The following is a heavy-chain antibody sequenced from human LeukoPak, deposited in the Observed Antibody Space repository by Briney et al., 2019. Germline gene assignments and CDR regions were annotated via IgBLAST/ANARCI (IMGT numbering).Heavy chain of an antibody. Sequence: SETLSLTCAVYGGSFSGYYWSWIRQSPPKGLEWIGEITHSGRTNYNPSLKSRVTISVDTSKNQFSLVLNSVTAADTAVYYCARGRGNSSWYYWGQGTLVTVSS. V-gene: IGHV4-34*01. CDR3: ARGRGNSSWYY. D-gene: IGHD6-13*01. CDR1: GGSFSGYY. J-gene: IGHJ4*02. CDR2: ITHSGRT.